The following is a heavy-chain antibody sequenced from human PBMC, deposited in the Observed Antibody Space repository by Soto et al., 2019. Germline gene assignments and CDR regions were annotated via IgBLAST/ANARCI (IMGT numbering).Heavy chain of an antibody. V-gene: IGHV1-46*03. CDR1: GYTFTSYY. CDR2: INPSGGST. J-gene: IGHJ3*02. Sequence: GASLKVYCKASGYTFTSYYMHCVRQTTGQGLELMGIINPSGGSTSYAQKFQGRVTMTRDTSTSTVYMELSSLRSEDTAVYYCASSVHIAVAGTWAFDIWGQGTMVTVSS. D-gene: IGHD6-19*01. CDR3: ASSVHIAVAGTWAFDI.